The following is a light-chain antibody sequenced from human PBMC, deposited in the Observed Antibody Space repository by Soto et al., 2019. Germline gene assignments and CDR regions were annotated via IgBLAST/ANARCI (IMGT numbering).Light chain of an antibody. J-gene: IGKJ1*01. CDR3: QQTYSTPWT. V-gene: IGKV1-39*01. Sequence: DIQMTQSPSSLSASMGDRVSITCRASQSIGTDLNWYQQKPGKAPKLLICGASTLQGGVPSRFSGSVSGTEFTLTISSLQPGDLATYFCQQTYSTPWTFGQGTKVDI. CDR2: GAS. CDR1: QSIGTD.